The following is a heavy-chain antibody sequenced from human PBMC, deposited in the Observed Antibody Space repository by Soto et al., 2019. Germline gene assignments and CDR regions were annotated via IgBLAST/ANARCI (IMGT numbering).Heavy chain of an antibody. CDR2: IKQDGSER. CDR3: ARVALVVLVTTIRFGS. CDR1: GFTVRSYW. J-gene: IGHJ4*02. Sequence: GGSLRLSCAASGFTVRSYWMSWVRQAPGKGLEWVANIKQDGSERYFVDSVKGRFTISRDNAMNTVYLQMNNLRVEDTAVYYCARVALVVLVTTIRFGSWGQGS. V-gene: IGHV3-7*01. D-gene: IGHD2-21*02.